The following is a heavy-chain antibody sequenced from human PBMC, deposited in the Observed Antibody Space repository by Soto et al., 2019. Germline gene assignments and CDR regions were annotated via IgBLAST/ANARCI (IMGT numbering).Heavy chain of an antibody. CDR3: ARHQRYCSSTSCFNGYSGYEFDY. CDR2: IYSGGST. D-gene: IGHD2-2*01. J-gene: IGHJ4*02. V-gene: IGHV3-53*02. Sequence: EVQLVETGGGLIQPGGSLRLSCAASGFTVSSNYMSWVRQAPGKGLEWVSVIYSGGSTYYADSVKGRFTISRDNAKNSLYLQMNSLRAEDTAVYYCARHQRYCSSTSCFNGYSGYEFDYWGQGTLVTVSS. CDR1: GFTVSSNY.